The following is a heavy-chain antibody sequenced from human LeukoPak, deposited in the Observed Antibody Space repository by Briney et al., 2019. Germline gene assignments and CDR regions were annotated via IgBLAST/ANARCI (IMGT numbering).Heavy chain of an antibody. J-gene: IGHJ4*02. CDR3: ARRYCSGSSCYLFDY. V-gene: IGHV5-51*04. D-gene: IGHD2-15*01. CDR2: IHPRDSDT. Sequence: GESLKISCNGSGYXFTNYWICWVRQMPGKGLEWMGIIHPRDSDTRYSPSFQGQVTISADKPISTAYLQWSSLKASDTAMYYCARRYCSGSSCYLFDYWGQGTLVTVSS. CDR1: GYXFTNYW.